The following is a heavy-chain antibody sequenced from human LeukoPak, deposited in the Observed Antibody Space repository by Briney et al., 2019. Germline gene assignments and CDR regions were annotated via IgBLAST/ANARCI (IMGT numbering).Heavy chain of an antibody. Sequence: PSETLSLTCAVYGGSFSGYYWSWIRQPPGKGLEWIGEINHSGSTNYNPSLKSRVTISVDTSKNQSSLKLSSVTAADTAVYYCARGGYDFWSGYYYYFDYWGQGTLVTVSS. V-gene: IGHV4-34*01. CDR1: GGSFSGYY. D-gene: IGHD3-3*01. CDR2: INHSGST. CDR3: ARGGYDFWSGYYYYFDY. J-gene: IGHJ4*02.